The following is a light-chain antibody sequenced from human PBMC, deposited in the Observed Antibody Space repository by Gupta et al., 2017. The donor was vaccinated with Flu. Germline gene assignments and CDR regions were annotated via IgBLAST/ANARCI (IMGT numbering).Light chain of an antibody. CDR2: DAS. Sequence: DIQLTQSPSYLSASVGDRVTITCQASQDISDFLNWYQQKPGKAPKLLIYDASILERGVPSRFSGSGSGTDFTLTISILQPEDFATYYCQQYDNFPPRSFGQGTKVEIK. V-gene: IGKV1-33*01. J-gene: IGKJ2*01. CDR3: QQYDNFPPRS. CDR1: QDISDF.